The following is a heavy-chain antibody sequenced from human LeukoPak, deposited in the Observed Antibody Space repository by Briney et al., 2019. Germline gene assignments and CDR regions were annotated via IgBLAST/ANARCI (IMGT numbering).Heavy chain of an antibody. D-gene: IGHD1-1*01. CDR2: IYYSGST. J-gene: IGHJ6*03. CDR3: ARAPGTYYYYYMDV. CDR1: GGFISSYY. Sequence: SETLSLTCTVSGGFISSYYWSWIRQPPGKGLEWIGYIYYSGSTNYNPSLKSRVTISVDTSKNQFSLKLSSVTAADTAVYYCARAPGTYYYYYMDVWGKGTTVTVSS. V-gene: IGHV4-59*01.